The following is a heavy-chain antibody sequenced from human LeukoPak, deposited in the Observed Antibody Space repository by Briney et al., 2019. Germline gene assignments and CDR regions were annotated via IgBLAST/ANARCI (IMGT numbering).Heavy chain of an antibody. CDR1: GFTFTRYW. V-gene: IGHV3-7*02. CDR3: VRTRGGGNYGSSSRYYFDY. Sequence: PGGSLRHSCAASGFTFTRYWMTWVRQAPGKGLECVANIKQDGSEKHYVDSVKGRFTISRDNAKNSLYLQMNSLRAEDTAVYYCVRTRGGGNYGSSSRYYFDYWGQGTLATVSS. J-gene: IGHJ4*02. CDR2: IKQDGSEK. D-gene: IGHD3-10*01.